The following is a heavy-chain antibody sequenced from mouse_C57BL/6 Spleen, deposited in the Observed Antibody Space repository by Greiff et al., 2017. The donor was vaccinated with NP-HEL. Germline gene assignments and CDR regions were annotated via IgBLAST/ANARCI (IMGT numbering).Heavy chain of an antibody. V-gene: IGHV5-4*01. D-gene: IGHD1-1*01. CDR1: GFTFSSYA. CDR3: ARDLYYGSSFDY. J-gene: IGHJ2*01. Sequence: DVQLVESGGGLVKPGGSLKLSCAASGFTFSSYAMSWVRQTPEKRLEWVATISDGGSYTYYPDNVKGRFTISRDNAKNNLYLQMSHLKSEDTAMYYCARDLYYGSSFDYWGQGTTLTVSS. CDR2: ISDGGSYT.